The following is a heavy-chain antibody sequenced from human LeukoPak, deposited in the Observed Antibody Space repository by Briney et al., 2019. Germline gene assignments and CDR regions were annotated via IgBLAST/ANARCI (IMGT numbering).Heavy chain of an antibody. J-gene: IGHJ6*03. V-gene: IGHV4-39*07. CDR2: IFYSGST. Sequence: PSETLSLTCTVSGGSISTSNYYWGWIRQPPGKGLEWIGNIFYSGSTYYSPSLRSRVTISLDTSRNQFSLKLSSVTAADTAVYYCAREDPVLLWFGEPHYYMDVWGKGTTVTISS. CDR3: AREDPVLLWFGEPHYYMDV. D-gene: IGHD3-10*01. CDR1: GGSISTSNYY.